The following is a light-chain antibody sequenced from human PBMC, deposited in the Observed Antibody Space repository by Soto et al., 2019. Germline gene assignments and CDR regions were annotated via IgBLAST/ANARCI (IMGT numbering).Light chain of an antibody. CDR2: EGS. V-gene: IGLV2-23*01. CDR1: SSDVGTYNL. J-gene: IGLJ2*01. CDR3: CSYAGSSTLV. Sequence: QSALTQPASVSGSPGQSITISCTGTSSDVGTYNLVSWYQQRPGKAPKLMIYEGSERPSGISNRFSSSKSGNTASLTISGLQAEDEADYYCCSYAGSSTLVFGGGTKVTVL.